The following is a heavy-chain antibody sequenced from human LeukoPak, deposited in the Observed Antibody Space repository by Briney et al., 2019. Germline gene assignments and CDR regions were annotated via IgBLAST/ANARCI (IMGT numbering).Heavy chain of an antibody. V-gene: IGHV3-13*05. CDR3: ARGFLGDAFDI. J-gene: IGHJ3*02. D-gene: IGHD3-3*01. Sequence: QPGGSLRLSCAASGFTFSRYDTHWVRQATGKGLEWVSAIGTVGDPYYPGSVKGRFTISRENAKNSLYLQMNSLRAGDTAVYYCARGFLGDAFDIWGQGTMVTVSS. CDR2: IGTVGDP. CDR1: GFTFSRYD.